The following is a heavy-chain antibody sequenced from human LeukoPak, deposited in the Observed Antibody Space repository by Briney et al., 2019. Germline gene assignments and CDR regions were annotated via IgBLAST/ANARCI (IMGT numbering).Heavy chain of an antibody. CDR2: IIPIFGTA. Sequence: SVKVSCKASGGTFSSYAISWVRQAPGQGLEWMGGIIPIFGTANYAQKFQGRVTITTDESTSTACMELSSLRSEDTAVYYCARDAYCSGGSCYHHEYYYYMTSGAKGPRSPSP. V-gene: IGHV1-69*05. J-gene: IGHJ6*03. CDR1: GGTFSSYA. D-gene: IGHD2-15*01. CDR3: ARDAYCSGGSCYHHEYYYYMTS.